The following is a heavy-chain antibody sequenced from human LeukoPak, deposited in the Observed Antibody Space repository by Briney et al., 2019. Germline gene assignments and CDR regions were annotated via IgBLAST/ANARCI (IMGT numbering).Heavy chain of an antibody. CDR3: ARGSRYYGSGYLQH. D-gene: IGHD3-10*01. V-gene: IGHV3-30*02. J-gene: IGHJ1*01. CDR1: GFTFSSYG. CDR2: IRYDGSNK. Sequence: GGSLRLSCAASGFTFSSYGMHWVRQAPGKGLEWVAFIRYDGSNKYYADSVKGRFTISRDNSKNTLYLQMNSLRAEDTAVYYCARGSRYYGSGYLQHWGQGTLVTVSS.